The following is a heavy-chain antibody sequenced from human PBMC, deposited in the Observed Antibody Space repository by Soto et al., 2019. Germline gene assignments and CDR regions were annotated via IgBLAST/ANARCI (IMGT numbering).Heavy chain of an antibody. CDR3: ARHTTYYDSSGYPDF. D-gene: IGHD3-22*01. V-gene: IGHV4-59*08. CDR2: IYYSGST. J-gene: IGHJ4*02. CDR1: GGSISPYY. Sequence: SETLSLTCTVSGGSISPYYWSWIRQPPGKGLEWIGTIYYSGSTSYNSSLKSRITISVDASKKRFSLKLTSVTAADTAVYYCARHTTYYDSSGYPDFWGQGTLVTVSS.